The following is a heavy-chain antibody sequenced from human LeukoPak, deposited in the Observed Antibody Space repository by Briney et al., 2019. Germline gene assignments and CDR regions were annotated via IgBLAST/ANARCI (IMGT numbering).Heavy chain of an antibody. D-gene: IGHD6-13*01. V-gene: IGHV3-23*01. Sequence: GGSLRLSCAASGFTFSTYAMSWVRQAPGQGLEWVSTLSANGGSTYYADSVKGRFTISRDNSKNTLNLQMNSLRVEDTAVYYCAKPPPDSSSWLFDYWGQGTLVTVSS. CDR1: GFTFSTYA. J-gene: IGHJ4*02. CDR3: AKPPPDSSSWLFDY. CDR2: LSANGGST.